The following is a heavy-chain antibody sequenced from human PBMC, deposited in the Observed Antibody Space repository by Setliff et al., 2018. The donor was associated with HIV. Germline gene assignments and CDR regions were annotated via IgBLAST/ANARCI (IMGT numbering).Heavy chain of an antibody. J-gene: IGHJ4*02. CDR2: IYYSGTT. CDR1: GGSISRDSFY. Sequence: SETLSLTCTVSGGSISRDSFYWGWFRQPPGEGLEWIGSIYYSGTTYYAPSLETRLTISVDTSTNQFSLKLTSVTAADTAMYFCAGDSGYPPPPFDYWGQGTLVTVSS. D-gene: IGHD3-22*01. V-gene: IGHV4-39*02. CDR3: AGDSGYPPPPFDY.